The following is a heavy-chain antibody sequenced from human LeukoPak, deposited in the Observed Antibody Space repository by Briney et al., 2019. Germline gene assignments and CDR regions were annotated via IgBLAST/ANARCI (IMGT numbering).Heavy chain of an antibody. CDR2: ISWNSGSI. J-gene: IGHJ4*02. CDR1: GFTFDDYA. V-gene: IGHV3-9*03. Sequence: GRSLRLSCAASGFTFDDYAMHWVRQAPGKGLEWVSGISWNSGSIGYADSVEGRFTISRDNAKNSLYLQMNSLRAEDMALYYCAKGSSGWYYYFDYWGQGTLVTVSS. CDR3: AKGSSGWYYYFDY. D-gene: IGHD6-19*01.